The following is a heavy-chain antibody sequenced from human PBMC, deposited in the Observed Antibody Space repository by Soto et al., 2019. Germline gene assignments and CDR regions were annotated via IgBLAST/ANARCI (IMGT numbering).Heavy chain of an antibody. V-gene: IGHV3-53*04. CDR3: ARELRGYSYGFDY. Sequence: EVQLVESGGGLVQPGGSLRLSCAASGFTVSSNYMSWVRQAPGKGLEWVSVIYSGGSTYYADSVKGRFTISRHNSKNTLYLQMNGLSAEDTAVYYCARELRGYSYGFDYWGQGTLVTVSS. J-gene: IGHJ4*02. D-gene: IGHD5-18*01. CDR2: IYSGGST. CDR1: GFTVSSNY.